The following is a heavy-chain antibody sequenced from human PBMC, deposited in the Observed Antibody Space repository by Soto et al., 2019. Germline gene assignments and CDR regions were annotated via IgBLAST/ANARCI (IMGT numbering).Heavy chain of an antibody. J-gene: IGHJ4*02. CDR3: ARDSPYSSRASDY. CDR1: GFTFSSYS. D-gene: IGHD6-13*01. Sequence: GGSLRLSCAASGFTFSSYSMNWVRQAPGKGLEWVSSISSSSYIYYADSVKGRFTISRDNAKNSLYLQMNSLRAEDTAVYYCARDSPYSSRASDYWGQGTLVTVSS. CDR2: ISSSSYI. V-gene: IGHV3-21*01.